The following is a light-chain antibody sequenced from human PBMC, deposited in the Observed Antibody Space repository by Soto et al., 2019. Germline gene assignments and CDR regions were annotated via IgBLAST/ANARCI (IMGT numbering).Light chain of an antibody. Sequence: QSALTQPASVSGSPGQSITISCTGTSSDVGGYNYVSWYQQHPGKAPKLMIYDVSSRPSGVSNRFSGSKSGNTASLTISGLQAEDEADYYGSSYTSSSTGVFGTGTRSPS. CDR3: SSYTSSSTGV. CDR2: DVS. CDR1: SSDVGGYNY. V-gene: IGLV2-14*01. J-gene: IGLJ1*01.